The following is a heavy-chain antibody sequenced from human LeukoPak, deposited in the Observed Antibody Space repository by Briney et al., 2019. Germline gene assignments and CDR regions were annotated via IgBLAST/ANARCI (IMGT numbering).Heavy chain of an antibody. CDR3: ARRTLNSVVAATPFDY. CDR1: GDTLTEFA. D-gene: IGHD2-15*01. J-gene: IGHJ4*02. CDR2: FDPEDGET. Sequence: ASVKVSCKVSGDTLTEFAMHWVRQAPGKGLEWMGGFDPEDGETIYAQKFQGRVIMSEDTSTDTAYMELSSLRSEDTAVYYCARRTLNSVVAATPFDYWGQGTLVTVSS. V-gene: IGHV1-24*01.